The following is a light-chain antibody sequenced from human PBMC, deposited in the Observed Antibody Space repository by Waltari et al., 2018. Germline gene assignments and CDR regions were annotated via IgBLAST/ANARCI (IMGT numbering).Light chain of an antibody. CDR1: NNNVGNQG. V-gene: IGLV10-54*01. Sequence: QAGLTQPPSVSKDLRQTATLTCTGNNNNVGNQGAPWLQLHQGHPPKVHPYRKNNRPSGISERFSASRSGNTASLTITGLQPEDEADYYCSAWDTSLSAWVFGGGTRLTVV. J-gene: IGLJ3*02. CDR2: RKN. CDR3: SAWDTSLSAWV.